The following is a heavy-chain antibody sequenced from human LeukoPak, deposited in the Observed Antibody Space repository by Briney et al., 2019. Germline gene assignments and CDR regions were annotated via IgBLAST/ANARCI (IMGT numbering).Heavy chain of an antibody. CDR3: ANLLSIVGAKAFDY. Sequence: PGGSLRLSCAASGFTFVDYAMSWVRQAPGKGLEWVSLISGDGGSTYYADSVKGRFTISRDNSKNSLYLQMNSLRTEDTALYYCANLLSIVGAKAFDYWGQGTLVTVSS. D-gene: IGHD1-26*01. V-gene: IGHV3-43*02. CDR1: GFTFVDYA. CDR2: ISGDGGST. J-gene: IGHJ4*02.